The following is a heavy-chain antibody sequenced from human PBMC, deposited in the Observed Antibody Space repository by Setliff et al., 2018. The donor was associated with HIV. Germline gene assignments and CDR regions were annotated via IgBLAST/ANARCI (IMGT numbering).Heavy chain of an antibody. CDR1: GFTFRNAW. D-gene: IGHD4-17*01. CDR2: ISRASTSI. J-gene: IGHJ6*03. CDR3: ARVRTTVSPDFYYYMDV. V-gene: IGHV3-21*01. Sequence: GGSLRLSCGASGFTFRNAWMIWVRQAPGKGLEWVSSISRASTSIYYADSVKGRFTISRDNAKNSLYLQMNSLRAEDTAVYFCARVRTTVSPDFYYYMDVWGKGTTVTVSS.